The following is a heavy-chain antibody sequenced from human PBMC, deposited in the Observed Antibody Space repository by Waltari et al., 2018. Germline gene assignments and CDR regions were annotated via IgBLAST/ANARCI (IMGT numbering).Heavy chain of an antibody. J-gene: IGHJ4*02. CDR1: GFTFRDYT. D-gene: IGHD4-4*01. Sequence: EVQLVESGGGLVKPGRSLRLSCTASGFTFRDYTMSWFRQAPGKGLEWVGLIRSKTYRGTTQYAASVEGRFTISRDDSKSIAYLQMNGLKTEDTAVYYCSREEVTTGGYFDYWGQGTLVTVSS. V-gene: IGHV3-49*05. CDR3: SREEVTTGGYFDY. CDR2: IRSKTYRGTT.